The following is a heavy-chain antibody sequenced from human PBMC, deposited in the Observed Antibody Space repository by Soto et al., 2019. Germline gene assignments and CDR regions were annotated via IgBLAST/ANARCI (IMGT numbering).Heavy chain of an antibody. Sequence: GASVKVSCKASGYTFIGYYMHWVRQAPGQGLEWLGWINPNSGATIYAQKFQGRVTMTRDTSINTAYMELSRLRSDGTAVYYCARDSYYDILTGYSRNAFDIWGQGTMVTVSS. CDR1: GYTFIGYY. J-gene: IGHJ3*02. CDR3: ARDSYYDILTGYSRNAFDI. V-gene: IGHV1-2*02. D-gene: IGHD3-9*01. CDR2: INPNSGAT.